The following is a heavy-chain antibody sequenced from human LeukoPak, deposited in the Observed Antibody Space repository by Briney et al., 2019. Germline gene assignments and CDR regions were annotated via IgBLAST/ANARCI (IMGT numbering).Heavy chain of an antibody. D-gene: IGHD2-15*01. Sequence: GGSLRLSCATSGFTLSTYWMSWVRQAPGKGPEWVANIRHDGSEKNYVDSVKGRFTISRDNAKNSLYLQMNSLRAEDTAVYHCAKEYCSGGRCYAYLDYWGPGTLVSVSS. CDR2: IRHDGSEK. CDR3: AKEYCSGGRCYAYLDY. CDR1: GFTLSTYW. J-gene: IGHJ4*02. V-gene: IGHV3-7*01.